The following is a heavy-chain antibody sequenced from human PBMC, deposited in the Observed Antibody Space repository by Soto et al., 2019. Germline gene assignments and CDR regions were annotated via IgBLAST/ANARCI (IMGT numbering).Heavy chain of an antibody. CDR1: GYTFTGYY. D-gene: IGHD2-2*01. CDR2: INPNSGGT. CDR3: ARDFRLNDIVVVPAAITYGMDV. J-gene: IGHJ6*02. Sequence: ASVKVSCKASGYTFTGYYMHWVQQAPGQGLEWMGWINPNSGGTNYAQKFQGWVTMTRDTSISTAYMELSRLRSDDTAVYYCARDFRLNDIVVVPAAITYGMDVWGQGTTVTVSS. V-gene: IGHV1-2*04.